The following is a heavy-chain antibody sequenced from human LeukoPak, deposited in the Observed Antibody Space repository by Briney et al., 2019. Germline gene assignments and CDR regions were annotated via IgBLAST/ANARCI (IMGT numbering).Heavy chain of an antibody. CDR2: ISGSGGST. Sequence: GGSLRLSCAASGFTFSGYAMNWVRQAPGKGLEWVSSISGSGGSTYYADSVKGRFTISRGNSKNTLYLQMNSLRAEDTAVFYCAKLCCYDSSGYFDYWGQGTLVTVSS. CDR3: AKLCCYDSSGYFDY. CDR1: GFTFSGYA. D-gene: IGHD3-22*01. V-gene: IGHV3-23*01. J-gene: IGHJ4*02.